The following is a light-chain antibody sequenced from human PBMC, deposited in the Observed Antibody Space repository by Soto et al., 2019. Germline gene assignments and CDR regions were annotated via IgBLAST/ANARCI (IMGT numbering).Light chain of an antibody. CDR2: DVS. CDR1: SSDVGGYNY. CDR3: RSYTSSRSYV. J-gene: IGLJ1*01. Sequence: QSVLTQPASVSGSPGQSITISCTGTSSDVGGYNYVSWYQQHPGKAPKLMIYDVSHRPSGVSNRFSGSKSGNTASLSISGLQAEDEADYYCRSYTSSRSYVFGTGTKVTVL. V-gene: IGLV2-14*01.